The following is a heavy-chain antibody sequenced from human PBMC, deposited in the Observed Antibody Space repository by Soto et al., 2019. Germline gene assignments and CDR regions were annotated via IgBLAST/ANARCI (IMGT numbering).Heavy chain of an antibody. CDR1: GGSFSGYY. V-gene: IGHV4-34*01. CDR2: INHSGST. J-gene: IGHJ6*02. D-gene: IGHD4-17*01. CDR3: ANAGPGTSATVTTFYYGMDV. Sequence: SETLSLTCAVYGGSFSGYYWSWIRQPPGKGLEWIGEINHSGSTNYNPSLKSRVTISVDTSKNQFSLKLSSVTAADTAVYYFANAGPGTSATVTTFYYGMDVWGQGTTVTVSS.